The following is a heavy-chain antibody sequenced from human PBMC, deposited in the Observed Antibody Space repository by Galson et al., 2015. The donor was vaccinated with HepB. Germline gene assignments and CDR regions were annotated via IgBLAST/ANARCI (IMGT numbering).Heavy chain of an antibody. CDR1: GFTFSGHA. Sequence: SLRLSCAASGFTFSGHAMHWVRQAPGKGLEWVAVISIDGSRQYYADSVKGRFTISRDNSKNTLYLQMNILRAEDTDVYYCARDIYNNEGVGSMDVWGQGTTVTVSS. CDR2: ISIDGSRQ. D-gene: IGHD3-10*01. V-gene: IGHV3-30*04. CDR3: ARDIYNNEGVGSMDV. J-gene: IGHJ6*02.